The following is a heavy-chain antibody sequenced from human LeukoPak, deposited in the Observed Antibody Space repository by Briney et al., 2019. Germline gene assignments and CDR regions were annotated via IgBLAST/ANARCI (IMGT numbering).Heavy chain of an antibody. CDR1: GGSISSYY. Sequence: SETLSLTCTVSGGSISSYYWSWIRQPPGKGLEWIGYIYYSGSTNYNPSLKSRVTISVDTSKNQFSLKLSSVTAADTAVYYCARGTYYYDSSGYFFDYWGQGTLVTVSS. J-gene: IGHJ4*02. V-gene: IGHV4-59*01. CDR3: ARGTYYYDSSGYFFDY. D-gene: IGHD3-22*01. CDR2: IYYSGST.